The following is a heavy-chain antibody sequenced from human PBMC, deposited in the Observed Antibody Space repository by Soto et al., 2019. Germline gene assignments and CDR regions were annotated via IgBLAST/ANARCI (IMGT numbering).Heavy chain of an antibody. CDR1: GYRFSTSG. Sequence: QVQLVQSGAEVKKPGASVKISCETSGYRFSTSGIHWVRQAPGQRLEWIGWINAGDGDTRYSQKFQDRVTLTRDTSASTAYMELSSLTSEDTSVYYCARDSERVQVPSTGWFDPWGQGTVVTVSS. D-gene: IGHD1-1*01. J-gene: IGHJ5*02. CDR2: INAGDGDT. V-gene: IGHV1-3*01. CDR3: ARDSERVQVPSTGWFDP.